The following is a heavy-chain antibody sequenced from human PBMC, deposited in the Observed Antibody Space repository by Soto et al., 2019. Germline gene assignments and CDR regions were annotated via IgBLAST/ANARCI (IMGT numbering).Heavy chain of an antibody. CDR2: TYYRSKWYN. D-gene: IGHD1-7*01. V-gene: IGHV6-1*01. CDR1: GDSVSSNSAA. J-gene: IGHJ5*02. Sequence: SQTLSLTCAISGDSVSSNSAAWNWIRQSPSRGLEWLGRTYYRSKWYNDYAVSVKSRITINPDTSKNQFSLQLNSVTPEDTAVYYCARGMYNWNYGWSDWFDPWGQGTLVTVS. CDR3: ARGMYNWNYGWSDWFDP.